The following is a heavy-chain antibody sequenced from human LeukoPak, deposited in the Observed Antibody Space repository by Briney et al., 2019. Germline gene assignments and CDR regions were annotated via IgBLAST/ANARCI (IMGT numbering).Heavy chain of an antibody. CDR1: GFTFSSYW. J-gene: IGHJ4*02. CDR2: IKEDGSEK. CDR3: VISKGPGLAAC. D-gene: IGHD6-13*01. V-gene: IGHV3-7*01. Sequence: GGSLRLSCTASGFTFSSYWMSWVRQTPGKGLEWVANIKEDGSEKNYVDSVKGRFTISRDNAKNSLFLQMNSQRVEDTAVYYCVISKGPGLAACWGQGTLVTVSS.